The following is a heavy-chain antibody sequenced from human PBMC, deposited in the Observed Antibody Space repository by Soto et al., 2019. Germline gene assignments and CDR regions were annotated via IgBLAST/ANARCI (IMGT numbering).Heavy chain of an antibody. CDR2: IYYSGST. V-gene: IGHV4-61*01. D-gene: IGHD2-2*01. Sequence: SETLSLTCTVSGGSVSGGSYYWSWIRQPPGKGLEWIGYIYYSGSTNYNPSLKSRVTISVDTSKNQFSLKLSSVTAADTAVYYCARGAHCSSTSCFDYWGQGTLVTVSS. CDR1: GGSVSGGSYY. CDR3: ARGAHCSSTSCFDY. J-gene: IGHJ4*02.